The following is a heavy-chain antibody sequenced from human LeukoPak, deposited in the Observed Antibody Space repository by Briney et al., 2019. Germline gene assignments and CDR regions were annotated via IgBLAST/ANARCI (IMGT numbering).Heavy chain of an antibody. CDR2: ISSSCGST. CDR1: GFTFSSYA. D-gene: IGHD6-19*01. V-gene: IGHV3-23*01. CDR3: TKAGIAVPATPDY. Sequence: GGSLRLSCAALGFTFSSYAMNWGRQAPGEGLEWVSVISSSCGSTYYADSVKGRFIISRDNSKNTLYLQMNSLRAEDTAVYYCTKAGIAVPATPDYWSQGTLVTVSS. J-gene: IGHJ4*02.